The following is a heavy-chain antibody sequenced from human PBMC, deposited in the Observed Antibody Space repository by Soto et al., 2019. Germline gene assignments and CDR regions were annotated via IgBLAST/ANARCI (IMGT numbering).Heavy chain of an antibody. V-gene: IGHV1-8*01. CDR1: GYTFTSYD. D-gene: IGHD6-19*01. CDR3: ARGRYSSGWYGY. CDR2: MNPNSGNT. Sequence: ASVRVSCKASGYTFTSYDINWVRQATGQGLEWMGWMNPNSGNTGYAQKFQGRVTMTRNTSISTAYMELSSLRSEDTAVYYCARGRYSSGWYGYWGQGTLVTVSS. J-gene: IGHJ4*02.